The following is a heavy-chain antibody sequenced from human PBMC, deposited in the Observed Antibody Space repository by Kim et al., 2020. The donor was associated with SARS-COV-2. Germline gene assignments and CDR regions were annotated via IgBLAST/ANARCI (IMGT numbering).Heavy chain of an antibody. Sequence: VRGRFTITRDNSKNTLCLQMTSLRAEDTAVYYCAKVYCSSTSCQDAFDIWGQGTMVTVSS. J-gene: IGHJ3*02. CDR3: AKVYCSSTSCQDAFDI. V-gene: IGHV3-30*02. D-gene: IGHD2-2*01.